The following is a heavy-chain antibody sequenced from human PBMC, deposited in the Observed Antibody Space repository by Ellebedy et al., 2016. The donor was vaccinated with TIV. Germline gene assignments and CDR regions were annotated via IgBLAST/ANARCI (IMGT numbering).Heavy chain of an antibody. CDR1: GFTFIIYS. Sequence: GESLKISXAASGFTFIIYSLNWVRQAPGKGLEWVSYISSSSRTIYYADSVKGRFTISGDNAKNSLYLQMNSLRAEDTAVYYCAAAAGAGDDAFDIWGQGTMVTASS. CDR2: ISSSSRTI. D-gene: IGHD6-13*01. V-gene: IGHV3-48*01. J-gene: IGHJ3*02. CDR3: AAAAGAGDDAFDI.